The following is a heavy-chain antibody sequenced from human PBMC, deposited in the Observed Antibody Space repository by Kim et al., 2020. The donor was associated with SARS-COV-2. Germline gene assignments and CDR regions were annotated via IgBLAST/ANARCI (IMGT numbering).Heavy chain of an antibody. CDR3: TTTGTPKYCSGGSCYRWPLDY. CDR1: GFTFSNAW. J-gene: IGHJ4*02. Sequence: GGSLRLSCAASGFTFSNAWMSWVRQAPGKGLEWVGRIKSKTDGGTTDYAAPVKGRFTISRDDSKNTLYLQMNSLKTEDTAVYYCTTTGTPKYCSGGSCYRWPLDYWGQGTLVTVSS. V-gene: IGHV3-15*01. D-gene: IGHD2-15*01. CDR2: IKSKTDGGTT.